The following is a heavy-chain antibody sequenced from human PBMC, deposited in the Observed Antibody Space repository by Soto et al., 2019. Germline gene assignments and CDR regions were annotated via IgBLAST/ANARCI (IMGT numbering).Heavy chain of an antibody. D-gene: IGHD1-1*01. V-gene: IGHV4-34*01. CDR1: GGSFSGYY. J-gene: IGHJ4*02. Sequence: SETLSLTCAVYGGSFSGYYWSWIRQPPGKGLEWIGEINHSGSTNYNPSLKSRVTISIDTAKNQFSLQLSSVTAEDTAVYYCARDSSKWKMGYWGQGTLVTVSS. CDR2: INHSGST. CDR3: ARDSSKWKMGY.